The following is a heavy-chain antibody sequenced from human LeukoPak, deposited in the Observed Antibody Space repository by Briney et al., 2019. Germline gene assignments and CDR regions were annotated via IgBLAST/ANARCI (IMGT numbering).Heavy chain of an antibody. CDR2: FDPEDGET. D-gene: IGHD4-23*01. CDR3: ATVNYGGNHFDY. V-gene: IGHV1-24*01. Sequence: GASVKVSCKVSGYTLTELSMHWVRQAPGKGLEWMGGFDPEDGETIYAQKFQGRVTMTEDTSTDTAYMELSSLRSEDTAVYYCATVNYGGNHFDYWGQGTLVTVSS. J-gene: IGHJ4*02. CDR1: GYTLTELS.